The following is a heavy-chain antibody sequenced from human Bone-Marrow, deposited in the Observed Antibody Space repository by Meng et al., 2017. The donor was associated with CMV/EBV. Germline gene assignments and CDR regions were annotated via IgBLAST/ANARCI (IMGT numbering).Heavy chain of an antibody. D-gene: IGHD2-21*02. CDR2: ISSRSTTI. J-gene: IGHJ6*02. Sequence: GGSLRLSCAASGFPFISYSMNWVRQAPGKGLEWVSYISSRSTTIYYSDTVKGRFTISRDNGKNSLYLQMNSLRAEDTAVYYCARVKLLGNYGMDVWGQGTTVTFSS. CDR3: ARVKLLGNYGMDV. CDR1: GFPFISYS. V-gene: IGHV3-48*04.